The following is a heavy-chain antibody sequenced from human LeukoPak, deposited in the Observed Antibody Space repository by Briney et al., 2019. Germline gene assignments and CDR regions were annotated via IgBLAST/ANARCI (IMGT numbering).Heavy chain of an antibody. CDR2: ISGSGDST. D-gene: IGHD3-10*01. Sequence: GGSLRLSCAASGFTFSNYAMRWVRQAPGKGLEWVSGISGSGDSTYYADSVKGRFTISRDNSKNTLYLQMNSLRAEDTALYYCAKDMNGLWFGELWAYFDYWGQGTLVTVSS. CDR3: AKDMNGLWFGELWAYFDY. J-gene: IGHJ4*02. V-gene: IGHV3-23*01. CDR1: GFTFSNYA.